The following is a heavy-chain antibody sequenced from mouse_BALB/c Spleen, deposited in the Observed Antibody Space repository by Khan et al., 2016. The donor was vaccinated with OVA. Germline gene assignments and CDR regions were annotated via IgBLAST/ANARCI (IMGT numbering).Heavy chain of an antibody. CDR1: GYTFTNYW. V-gene: IGHV1-69*02. Sequence: QVQLKQSGTELVRPGASVKLSCKASGYTFTNYWINWVKQRPGQGLEWIGNIYPSDSYTNYNQNFKDKATLTVDKSSSTAYMQLSSPTSEDSAVYYCIREGVDGALFAYWGQGALVTVSA. J-gene: IGHJ3*01. CDR3: IREGVDGALFAY. D-gene: IGHD2-3*01. CDR2: IYPSDSYT.